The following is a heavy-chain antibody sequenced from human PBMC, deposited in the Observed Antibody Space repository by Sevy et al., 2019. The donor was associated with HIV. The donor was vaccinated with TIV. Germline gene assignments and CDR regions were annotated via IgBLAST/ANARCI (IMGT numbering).Heavy chain of an antibody. CDR2: IYYSGST. Sequence: AESLSLTCTVSGGSISSYYWSWIRQPPGKGLERIGYIYYSGSTNYNPSLKSRVTIPVDRSKNRFSLKLISVPAADTAVYYDARGTPNYYHSSGYSGQPDAFDIWGQGTMVTVSS. V-gene: IGHV4-59*01. CDR3: ARGTPNYYHSSGYSGQPDAFDI. J-gene: IGHJ3*02. CDR1: GGSISSYY. D-gene: IGHD3-22*01.